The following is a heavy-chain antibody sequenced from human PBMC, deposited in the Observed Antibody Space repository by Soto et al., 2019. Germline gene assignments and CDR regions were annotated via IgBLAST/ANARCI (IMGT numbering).Heavy chain of an antibody. J-gene: IGHJ4*02. V-gene: IGHV3-48*02. D-gene: IGHD1-26*01. CDR3: GRGKGGADSLPRGYY. CDR1: GFSLRPYS. CDR2: ITTTSSTK. Sequence: GGSLRLSCAASGFSLRPYSMNWVRQAPGKGLEWLSYITTTSSTKYYADSVKGRFTISRDNAKNSLYLQMDSLRNEATAVHYWGRGKGGADSLPRGYYWGRGTRVTVAS.